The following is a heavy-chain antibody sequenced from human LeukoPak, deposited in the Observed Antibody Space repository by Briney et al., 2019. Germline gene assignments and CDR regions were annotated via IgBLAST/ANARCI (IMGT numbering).Heavy chain of an antibody. J-gene: IGHJ4*02. V-gene: IGHV3-21*01. CDR3: ARMSGAVAGY. CDR2: ISSSSSYI. CDR1: GFTFSSYS. D-gene: IGHD6-19*01. Sequence: GGSLRLSCAASGFTFSSYSMNWVRQAPGKRLEWVSSISSSSSYIYYADSVKGRFTISRDNAKNSLYLQMNSLRAEDTAVYYCARMSGAVAGYWGQGTLVTVSS.